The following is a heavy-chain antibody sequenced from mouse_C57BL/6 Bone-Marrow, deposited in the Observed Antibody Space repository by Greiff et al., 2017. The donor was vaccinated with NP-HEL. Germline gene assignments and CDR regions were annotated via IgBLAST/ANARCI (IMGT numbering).Heavy chain of an antibody. V-gene: IGHV1-19*01. D-gene: IGHD6-1*01. Sequence: VQLQQSGPVLVKPGASVKMSCKASGYTFTDYYMNWVKQSHGKSLEWIGVINPYNGGTSYNQKFKGKATLTVDKSSSTAYMELNSLTSEDSAVYYCAREGAHEGFAYWGQGTLVTVSA. J-gene: IGHJ3*01. CDR3: AREGAHEGFAY. CDR2: INPYNGGT. CDR1: GYTFTDYY.